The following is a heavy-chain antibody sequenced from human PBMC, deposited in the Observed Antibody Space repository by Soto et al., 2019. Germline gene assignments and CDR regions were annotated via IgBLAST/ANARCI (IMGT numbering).Heavy chain of an antibody. CDR2: ISAGGASP. Sequence: EVQLLESGGGLVQPGGSLRLSCAASRFTFSNYAMSWFRQAPGKGLEWVSGISAGGASPYYADSVKGRFTVSRDNSKNTLHLQMNSLRAEDTAVYYCANCPGSSSWPHYYSGMDVWGQGTTVTVSS. V-gene: IGHV3-23*01. CDR3: ANCPGSSSWPHYYSGMDV. D-gene: IGHD6-13*01. J-gene: IGHJ6*02. CDR1: RFTFSNYA.